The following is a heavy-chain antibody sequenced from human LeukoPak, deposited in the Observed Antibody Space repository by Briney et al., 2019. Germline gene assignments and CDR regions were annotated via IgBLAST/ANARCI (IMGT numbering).Heavy chain of an antibody. CDR1: GGTFSSYA. V-gene: IGHV1-69*05. D-gene: IGHD5-18*01. J-gene: IGHJ4*02. Sequence: AVKVSCKAPGGTFSSYAISWVRQAPGQGLEWMGRIIHSFGTTNYAQKLQGGVTITTDESTSTAYMDLSSLRSEDTAVYYCTSGGYSYGPYYCDYWGQGTLVTVSS. CDR3: TSGGYSYGPYYCDY. CDR2: IIHSFGTT.